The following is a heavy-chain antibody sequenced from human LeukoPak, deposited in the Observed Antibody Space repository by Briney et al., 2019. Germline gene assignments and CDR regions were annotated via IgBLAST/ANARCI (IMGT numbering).Heavy chain of an antibody. V-gene: IGHV5-51*01. D-gene: IGHD4-17*01. CDR2: IYPGDSDT. Sequence: GESLKISCKGSGYSFTTYWIAWVRQTPGKGLEWMGIIYPGDSDTRYSPSFQGQVTISADKSISTAYLQWSSLKASDTAIYYCARQGYGDYLEYWGQGTLVTVSS. J-gene: IGHJ4*02. CDR3: ARQGYGDYLEY. CDR1: GYSFTTYW.